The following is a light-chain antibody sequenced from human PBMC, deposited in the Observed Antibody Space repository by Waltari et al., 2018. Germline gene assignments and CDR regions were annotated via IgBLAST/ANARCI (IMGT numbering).Light chain of an antibody. Sequence: EMTQSPDSLPVSLGERATINCKSSPSVLYRSKNKNYLAWFQQKPGQPPKLLIRWASTRESGVPDRFSGSGSGTDFTLTISSLQAEDVAVYYCQQYLILPYSFGQGTKLEIK. CDR1: PSVLYRSKNKNY. CDR2: WAS. CDR3: QQYLILPYS. J-gene: IGKJ2*03. V-gene: IGKV4-1*01.